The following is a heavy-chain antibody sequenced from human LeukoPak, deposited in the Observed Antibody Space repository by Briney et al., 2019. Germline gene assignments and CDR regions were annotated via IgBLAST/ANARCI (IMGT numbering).Heavy chain of an antibody. V-gene: IGHV3-48*03. Sequence: PGGSLRLSCAASGFTFSSYEMNWVRQAPGKGLEWVSYISSSGSTIYYADSVKGRFTISRDNAKNSLYLQMNSLRAEDTAVYYCARGRGSYTGYFDYWGQGTLVTVSS. D-gene: IGHD1-26*01. CDR3: ARGRGSYTGYFDY. CDR1: GFTFSSYE. CDR2: ISSSGSTI. J-gene: IGHJ4*02.